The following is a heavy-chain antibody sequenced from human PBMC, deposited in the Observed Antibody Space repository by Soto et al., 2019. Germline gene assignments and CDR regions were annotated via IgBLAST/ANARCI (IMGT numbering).Heavy chain of an antibody. D-gene: IGHD3-10*01. V-gene: IGHV3-21*01. CDR3: ARLTLNGSGSYYIDY. CDR2: ISSSSSYI. Sequence: GGSLRLSCAASGFTFSSYSMNWVRQAPGKGLEWVSSISSSSSYIYYADSVKGRFTISRDNAKNSLYLQMNSLRAEDTAVYYCARLTLNGSGSYYIDYWGQGTLVTVSS. J-gene: IGHJ4*02. CDR1: GFTFSSYS.